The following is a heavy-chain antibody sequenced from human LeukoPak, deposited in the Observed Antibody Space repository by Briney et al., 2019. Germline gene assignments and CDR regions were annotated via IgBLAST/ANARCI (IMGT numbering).Heavy chain of an antibody. V-gene: IGHV1-69*13. CDR2: IIPIFGTA. Sequence: SVKVTCKASGGTFSSYAISWVRQAPGQGLEWMGGIIPIFGTANYAQKFQGRVTITADESTSTAYMELSSLRSEDTAVYYCARTDLGNVAFDYWGQGTLVTVSS. CDR1: GGTFSSYA. J-gene: IGHJ4*02. D-gene: IGHD2-2*03. CDR3: ARTDLGNVAFDY.